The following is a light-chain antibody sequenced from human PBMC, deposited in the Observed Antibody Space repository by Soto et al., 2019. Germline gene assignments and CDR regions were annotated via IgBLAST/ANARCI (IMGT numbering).Light chain of an antibody. CDR1: SSDVGGYNY. CDR2: EVS. V-gene: IGLV2-8*01. J-gene: IGLJ1*01. CDR3: SSYAGSNNVV. Sequence: QSVLTQPPSASGSPGQSVTISCTGTSSDVGGYNYVSWYQQHPGKAPKLMISEVSKRPSGVPDRFSGSKSGNTASLTVSGLQAEDEADYYCSSYAGSNNVVFGTGTKVTVL.